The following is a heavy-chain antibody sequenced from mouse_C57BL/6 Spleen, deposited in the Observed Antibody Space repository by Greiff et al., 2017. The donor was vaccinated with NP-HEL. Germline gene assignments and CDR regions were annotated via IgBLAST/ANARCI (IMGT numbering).Heavy chain of an antibody. D-gene: IGHD2-4*01. V-gene: IGHV1-80*01. J-gene: IGHJ4*01. Sequence: QVQLQQSGAELVKPGASVKISCKASGYAFSSYWMNWVKQRPGKGLEWIGQIYPGDGDTNYNGTFKGKATLTADKSSSTAYMQLSSLTSEDSAVYFSARTAGYDYDYAMDYWGQGTSVTVSS. CDR1: GYAFSSYW. CDR3: ARTAGYDYDYAMDY. CDR2: IYPGDGDT.